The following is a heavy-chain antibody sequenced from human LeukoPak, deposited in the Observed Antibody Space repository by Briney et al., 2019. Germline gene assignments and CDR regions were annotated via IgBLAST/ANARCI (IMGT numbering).Heavy chain of an antibody. Sequence: GGSLRLSCAASGFTFSSYSMTWVRQAPGKGLEWVSSISSSSSYIYYADSVKGRFTISRDNAKNSLYLQMNSLRAEDTAVYYCARDRIVVARLFDYWGQGTLVTVSS. CDR3: ARDRIVVARLFDY. CDR2: ISSSSSYI. CDR1: GFTFSSYS. J-gene: IGHJ4*02. D-gene: IGHD1-26*01. V-gene: IGHV3-21*01.